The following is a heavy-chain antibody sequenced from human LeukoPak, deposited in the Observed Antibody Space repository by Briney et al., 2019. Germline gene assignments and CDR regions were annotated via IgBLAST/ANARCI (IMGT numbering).Heavy chain of an antibody. J-gene: IGHJ4*02. CDR3: ARGRTGEIDY. CDR2: INHSGST. D-gene: IGHD1-14*01. V-gene: IGHV4-34*01. Sequence: SETLSLTCAVYGGTFSDYYWTWLRQPPGKGLEWIGEINHSGSTNYNPSLKSRVTISIGTSKNQFYLKLNSVTAADTTVYYCARGRTGEIDYWGQGTLVTVSS. CDR1: GGTFSDYY.